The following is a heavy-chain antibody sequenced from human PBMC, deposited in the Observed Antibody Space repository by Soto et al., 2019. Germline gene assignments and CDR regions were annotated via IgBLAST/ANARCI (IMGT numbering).Heavy chain of an antibody. CDR3: AREYYGLLTGYYNDH. V-gene: IGHV3-74*01. J-gene: IGHJ4*02. CDR1: GFPFSSYW. CDR2: ISGDGTTI. D-gene: IGHD3-9*01. Sequence: EVQLVESGGDSVQPGGSVRLSCAASGFPFSSYWMHWVRHTPGKGLEWVSRISGDGTTIYYADSVTGRFTVSRDNAKNTLSLQMSGLGAEDTAVYYCAREYYGLLTGYYNDHWGQGTLVSVSS.